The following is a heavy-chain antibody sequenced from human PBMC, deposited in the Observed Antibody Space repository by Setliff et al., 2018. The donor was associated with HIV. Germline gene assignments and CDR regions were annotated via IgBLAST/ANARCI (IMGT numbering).Heavy chain of an antibody. CDR2: IRFDGNRE. J-gene: IGHJ4*02. V-gene: IGHV3-30*02. CDR3: AKERGDGHGYYFHY. Sequence: RGESLKISCAASGFIFSDYGMHWVRQAPGKGLEWVAHIRFDGNREYYADSVKGRFTVSRDNSKDTVFLEIHSLRAGDTAVYYCAKERGDGHGYYFHYWGQGTLVTVSS. CDR1: GFIFSDYG. D-gene: IGHD3-3*01.